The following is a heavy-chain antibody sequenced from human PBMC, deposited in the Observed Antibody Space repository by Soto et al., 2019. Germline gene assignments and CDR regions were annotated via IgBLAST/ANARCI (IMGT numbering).Heavy chain of an antibody. CDR3: GKDVGDYVPYYYGVDV. J-gene: IGHJ6*02. Sequence: QVQLVESGGGVVQPRTSLRLSCAASGFTFKTHAMHWVRQAPGKGLEWVAVIAYDGNEKFYADSVKGRFTISRDNSKSGLYLQINTLRNEDTAVYYCGKDVGDYVPYYYGVDVWGQGTTVTVSS. D-gene: IGHD1-26*01. V-gene: IGHV3-30*18. CDR1: GFTFKTHA. CDR2: IAYDGNEK.